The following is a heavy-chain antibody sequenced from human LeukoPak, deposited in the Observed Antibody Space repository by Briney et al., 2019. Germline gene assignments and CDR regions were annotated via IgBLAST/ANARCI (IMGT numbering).Heavy chain of an antibody. CDR2: IGGWSDPI. V-gene: IGHV3-48*04. J-gene: IGHJ4*02. CDR1: GFTFSSYG. CDR3: ARDPGFAVAR. Sequence: GGSLRLSCRVSGFTFSSYGMNWVRQAPGKGLEWVAYIGGWSDPIDYADSVKGRFTVSSDNGDSTLYLEMNSLRVEDTGVYYCARDPGFAVARWGQGALVIVSS.